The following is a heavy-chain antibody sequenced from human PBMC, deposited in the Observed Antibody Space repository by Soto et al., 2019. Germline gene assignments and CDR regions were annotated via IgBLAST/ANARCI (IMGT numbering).Heavy chain of an antibody. D-gene: IGHD2-15*01. J-gene: IGHJ3*02. CDR1: GFTFSSYG. CDR2: ISYDGSNK. Sequence: QVQLVESGGGVVQPGRSLRLSCAASGFTFSSYGMHWVRQAPGKGLEWVAVISYDGSNKYYADSVKGRFTISRDNSKNTLYLRMNSLRAEDTAVYYCAKNVVRKTANDAFDIWGQGTMVTVSS. V-gene: IGHV3-30*18. CDR3: AKNVVRKTANDAFDI.